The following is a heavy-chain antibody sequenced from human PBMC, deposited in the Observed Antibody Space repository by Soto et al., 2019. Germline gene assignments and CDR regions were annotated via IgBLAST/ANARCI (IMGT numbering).Heavy chain of an antibody. CDR1: GYTFTSYA. CDR2: INAGNGNT. D-gene: IGHD6-13*01. V-gene: IGHV1-3*01. CDR3: ARDKGIAAAGANWFDP. Sequence: QVQLVQSGAEVKKPGASVKVSCKASGYTFTSYAMHWVRQAPGQRLEWMGWINAGNGNTKYSQKFQGRVTITRDTSGSTAYMELSSLRSEDTAVYYCARDKGIAAAGANWFDPWGQGTLVTVSS. J-gene: IGHJ5*02.